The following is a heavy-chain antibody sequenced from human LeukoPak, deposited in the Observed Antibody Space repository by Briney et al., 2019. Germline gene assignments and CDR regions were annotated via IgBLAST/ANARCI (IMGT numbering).Heavy chain of an antibody. CDR1: GFTFSSYA. CDR2: ISGSGGST. V-gene: IGHV3-23*01. D-gene: IGHD3-22*01. Sequence: GGSLRLSCAASGFTFSSYAMSWVRQAPGKGLEWASAISGSGGSTYYADSVKGRFTISRDNSKNTLYLQMNSLRAEDTAVYYCAKSDYYDSSGYEVGWGQGTLVTVSS. J-gene: IGHJ4*02. CDR3: AKSDYYDSSGYEVG.